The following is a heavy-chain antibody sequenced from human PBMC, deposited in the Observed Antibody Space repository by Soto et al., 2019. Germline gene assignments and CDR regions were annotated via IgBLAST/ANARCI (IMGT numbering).Heavy chain of an antibody. D-gene: IGHD1-26*01. V-gene: IGHV3-23*01. CDR3: AKDTFPHFVGVSWALDV. Sequence: GGSLRLSCAASGFTFSSYAMSWVRQAPGKGLEWVSAISGSGGSTYYADSVKGRFTISRDNSKNTLYLQMNSLRAEDTAVYYCAKDTFPHFVGVSWALDVWGKGTTVTVSS. CDR2: ISGSGGST. J-gene: IGHJ6*04. CDR1: GFTFSSYA.